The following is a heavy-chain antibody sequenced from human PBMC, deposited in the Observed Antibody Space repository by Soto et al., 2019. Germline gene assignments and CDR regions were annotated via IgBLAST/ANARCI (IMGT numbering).Heavy chain of an antibody. J-gene: IGHJ6*03. D-gene: IGHD6-19*01. V-gene: IGHV3-23*01. CDR2: ISGSGDAT. Sequence: EVQLLESGGGLVQPGGSLRLSCAASGLTFSSFAMTWVRHGPGKGLEWVSAISGSGDATYYAASVKGRFTISRDNSKNTLFLQMSSLRAEDAAVYYCVKSIAVHSYYYMDVWGKGTTVTVSS. CDR3: VKSIAVHSYYYMDV. CDR1: GLTFSSFA.